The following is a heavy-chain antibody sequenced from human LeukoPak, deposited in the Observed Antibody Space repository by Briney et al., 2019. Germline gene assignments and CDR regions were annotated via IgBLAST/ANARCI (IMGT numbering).Heavy chain of an antibody. CDR1: GGTFINYA. Sequence: SVTVSFKASGGTFINYAISWVRQAPGQGLEWMGRMIPILGMANYRQKFQGRVTITADNSTSTAYMQWSSLRSADTAVSCCARLAAAGTFFFDDWGEGTPVTVSS. V-gene: IGHV1-69*04. D-gene: IGHD6-13*01. J-gene: IGHJ4*02. CDR2: MIPILGMA. CDR3: ARLAAAGTFFFDD.